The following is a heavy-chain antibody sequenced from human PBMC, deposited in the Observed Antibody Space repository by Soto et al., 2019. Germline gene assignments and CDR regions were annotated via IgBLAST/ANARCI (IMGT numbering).Heavy chain of an antibody. CDR1: GYTFTSYA. Sequence: APAEVSCKASGYTFTSYAMHWVRQAPGQRLEWMGWINAGNGNTKYSQKFQGRVTITRDTFATTAYMELSSLRSEDTAVYYCARIRATTVYYYYYGIDVRGQGTTVTVS. V-gene: IGHV1-3*01. J-gene: IGHJ6*02. D-gene: IGHD4-4*01. CDR2: INAGNGNT. CDR3: ARIRATTVYYYYYGIDV.